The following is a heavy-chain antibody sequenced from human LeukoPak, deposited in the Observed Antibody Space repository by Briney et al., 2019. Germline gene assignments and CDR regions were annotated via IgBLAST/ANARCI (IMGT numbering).Heavy chain of an antibody. J-gene: IGHJ4*02. Sequence: PSETLSLTCTVSGGSIGSHYWSWIRQPPGEGLEWIGYIYYSGSTNYNPSLESRVTISVDTSKNQFSLKLRSVTAADTAVYYCARLSKDTVVLPAAMAHYFDYWGQGTLVTVSS. D-gene: IGHD2-2*01. CDR3: ARLSKDTVVLPAAMAHYFDY. CDR2: IYYSGST. V-gene: IGHV4-59*08. CDR1: GGSIGSHY.